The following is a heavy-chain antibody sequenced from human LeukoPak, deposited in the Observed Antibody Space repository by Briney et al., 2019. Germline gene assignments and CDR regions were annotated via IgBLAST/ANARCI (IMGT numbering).Heavy chain of an antibody. CDR3: ARANSNIEYWFDP. CDR1: GFTFSNYA. Sequence: GGSLRLSCAASGFTFSNYAVSWVRQAPGKGLEWVSAITGSGTGTYFPDSLRGRFTISRDNSKNTLYLQMNSLRAEDTAVYYCARANSNIEYWFDPWGQGTLVTVSS. D-gene: IGHD4-11*01. J-gene: IGHJ5*02. CDR2: ITGSGTGT. V-gene: IGHV3-23*01.